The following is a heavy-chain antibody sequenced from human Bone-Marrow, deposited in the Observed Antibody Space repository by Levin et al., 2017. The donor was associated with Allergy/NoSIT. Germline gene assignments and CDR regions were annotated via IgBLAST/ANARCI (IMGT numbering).Heavy chain of an antibody. Sequence: GESLKISCKVSGYSLIELSMHWVRQAPGKGLEWIGGSDPGDAETIYPHKFQGRVTLTEDTSTDTAYMELSNLRSEDTALYYCATTVPHSIDEVNFLEWLQHWGQGTLVTVSS. D-gene: IGHD3-3*01. CDR3: ATTVPHSIDEVNFLEWLQH. CDR1: GYSLIELS. CDR2: SDPGDAET. J-gene: IGHJ4*02. V-gene: IGHV1-24*01.